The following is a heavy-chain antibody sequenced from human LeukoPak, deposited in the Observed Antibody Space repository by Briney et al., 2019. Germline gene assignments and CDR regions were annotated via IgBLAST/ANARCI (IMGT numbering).Heavy chain of an antibody. CDR3: ARDAYYYGSGSPYYFDY. V-gene: IGHV4-4*07. D-gene: IGHD3-10*01. J-gene: IGHJ4*02. Sequence: SETRSLTCTVSGGSISSYYWSWIRQPAGKGLEWIGRIYTSGSTNYNPSLKSRVTMSVDTSKNQFSLKLSSVTAADTAVYYCARDAYYYGSGSPYYFDYWGQGTLVTVSS. CDR1: GGSISSYY. CDR2: IYTSGST.